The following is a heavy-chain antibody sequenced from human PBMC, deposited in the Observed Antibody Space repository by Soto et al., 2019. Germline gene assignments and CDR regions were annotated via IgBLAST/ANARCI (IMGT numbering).Heavy chain of an antibody. Sequence: SETLSHTCTASGDSISSPSYFWGWFRQPQGKKLEWIGSIYYKGHTFYNPSLACRVALSVDMSKNLLSLKLSSVTAADTTIYYCARQRGSGRWAFDIWGQGTKVT. CDR1: GDSISSPSYF. D-gene: IGHD3-10*01. J-gene: IGHJ3*02. CDR3: ARQRGSGRWAFDI. V-gene: IGHV4-39*01. CDR2: IYYKGHT.